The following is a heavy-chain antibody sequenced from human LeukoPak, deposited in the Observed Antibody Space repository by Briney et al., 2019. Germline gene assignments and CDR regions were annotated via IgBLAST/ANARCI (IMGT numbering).Heavy chain of an antibody. CDR2: ISYSGST. V-gene: IGHV4-39*01. J-gene: IGHJ4*02. CDR1: GGSISSSSHY. Sequence: PSETLSLTCTVSGGSISSSSHYWGWIRQPPGKGLEWIGSISYSGSTNYNPSLRSRVTISVDTSKNQFFLKLSSVTAADTAVYFCASGGNGFDYWDQGTLVTVSS. D-gene: IGHD4-23*01. CDR3: ASGGNGFDY.